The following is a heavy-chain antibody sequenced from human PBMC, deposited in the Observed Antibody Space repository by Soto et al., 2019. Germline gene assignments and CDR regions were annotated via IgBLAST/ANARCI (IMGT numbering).Heavy chain of an antibody. D-gene: IGHD3-10*01. J-gene: IGHJ2*01. Sequence: GGSLRLSCAASGFTFSSYWMSWVRQAPGKGLEWVANIKQDGSEKYYVDSVKGRFTISRDNAKNSLYLQMNSLRAEDTAVYYCARNYYGSGSYYKVGWYFDLWGRGTLVTVSS. V-gene: IGHV3-7*01. CDR3: ARNYYGSGSYYKVGWYFDL. CDR1: GFTFSSYW. CDR2: IKQDGSEK.